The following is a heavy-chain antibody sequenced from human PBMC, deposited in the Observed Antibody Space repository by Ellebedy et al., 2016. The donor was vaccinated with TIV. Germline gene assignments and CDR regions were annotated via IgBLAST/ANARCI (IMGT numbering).Heavy chain of an antibody. CDR3: ARVRGRYSYIDV. CDR2: IHHSGSA. Sequence: SETLSLXXTVSGDSISSYFWGWIRQPPGKGPEYIGYIHHSGSADYNPSLESRVTMSIDTSKRQFSLKLNSVTAADTAVYYCARVRGRYSYIDVWGRGTTVTVSS. V-gene: IGHV4-59*13. D-gene: IGHD3-10*01. J-gene: IGHJ6*03. CDR1: GDSISSYF.